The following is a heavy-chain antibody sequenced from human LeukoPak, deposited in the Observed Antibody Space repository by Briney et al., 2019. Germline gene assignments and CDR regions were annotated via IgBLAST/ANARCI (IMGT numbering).Heavy chain of an antibody. CDR1: GFTFSTSW. CDR3: VRDMGYYDKV. D-gene: IGHD3-22*01. V-gene: IGHV3-74*01. J-gene: IGHJ4*02. CDR2: INTDGNIR. Sequence: GGSLRLSCATSGFTFSTSWMHWVRQAPGKGLVWVSRINTDGNIRDYADSVKGRFTISRDNAKNTLYLQMNSLRAEDTAVYYCVRDMGYYDKVWGQGTLVTVSS.